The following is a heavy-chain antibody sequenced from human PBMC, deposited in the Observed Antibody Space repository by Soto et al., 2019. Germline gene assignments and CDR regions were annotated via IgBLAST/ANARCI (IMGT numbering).Heavy chain of an antibody. J-gene: IGHJ5*02. D-gene: IGHD6-13*01. CDR2: FYSGST. V-gene: IGHV4-39*01. CDR1: GASISGRSSY. CDR3: ATRRGIAVGGSFDH. Sequence: SETLSLTCLVSGASISGRSSYWGWIRQPPGKGLEWVGTFYSGSTYNNPSLKSRVTISVDTSKNQFSLKLSSVAAEDTAIYYCATRRGIAVGGSFDHWGPGTLVTVSS.